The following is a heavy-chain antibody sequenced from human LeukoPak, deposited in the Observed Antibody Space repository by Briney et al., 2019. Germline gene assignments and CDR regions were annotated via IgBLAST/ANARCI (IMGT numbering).Heavy chain of an antibody. V-gene: IGHV4-61*01. CDR1: GVSVSSDSYY. CDR2: IYYSGST. D-gene: IGHD6-19*01. Sequence: SETLSLTCTVSGVSVSSDSYYWSWLRQPPGKGLELIGYIYYSGSTNYNASVKSRVTISVDTSKNQFYLKLSSVTAADTAVYYCARDSSGPFDYWGQGTLVTVSS. J-gene: IGHJ4*02. CDR3: ARDSSGPFDY.